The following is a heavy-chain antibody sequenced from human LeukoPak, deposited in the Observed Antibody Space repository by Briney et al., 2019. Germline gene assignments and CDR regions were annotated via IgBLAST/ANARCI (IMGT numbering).Heavy chain of an antibody. J-gene: IGHJ4*02. Sequence: SETLSLTCTVSGGSISSSSYYWGWIRQPPGKGLEWIGSIYYSGSTYYNPSLKSRVTISVDTSKNQFSLKLSSVTAADTAVYYCARKRGSSYNPYYFDYWGQGTLVTVSS. CDR2: IYYSGST. D-gene: IGHD2-2*01. CDR1: GGSISSSSYY. CDR3: ARKRGSSYNPYYFDY. V-gene: IGHV4-39*01.